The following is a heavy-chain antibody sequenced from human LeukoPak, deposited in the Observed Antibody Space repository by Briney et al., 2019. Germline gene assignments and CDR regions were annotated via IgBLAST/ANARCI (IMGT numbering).Heavy chain of an antibody. CDR1: GGSFSGYY. V-gene: IGHV4-34*01. J-gene: IGHJ5*02. D-gene: IGHD3-22*01. CDR2: INHSGST. CDR3: ARGYYDSSGLQGFDP. Sequence: SETLSLTYAVYGGSFSGYYWSWIRQPPGKGLEWIGEINHSGSTNYNPSLKSRVTISVDTSKNQFSLKLSSVTAADTAVYYCARGYYDSSGLQGFDPWGQGTLVTVSS.